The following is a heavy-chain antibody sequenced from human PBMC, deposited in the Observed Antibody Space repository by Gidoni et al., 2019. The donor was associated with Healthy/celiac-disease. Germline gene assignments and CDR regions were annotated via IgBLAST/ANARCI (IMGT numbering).Heavy chain of an antibody. V-gene: IGHV4-59*01. Sequence: QEQLQESGPGLVKPSETLSLTCTVSGGSISSYYWSWIRQPPGKGLEWIGYIYYRGSTNYNPALKSRVTISVDTSKNQFSLKLSSVTAADTAVYYCARVGGYCSSTSCYVPLFDYWGQGTLVTVSS. CDR3: ARVGGYCSSTSCYVPLFDY. CDR2: IYYRGST. CDR1: GGSISSYY. J-gene: IGHJ4*02. D-gene: IGHD2-2*01.